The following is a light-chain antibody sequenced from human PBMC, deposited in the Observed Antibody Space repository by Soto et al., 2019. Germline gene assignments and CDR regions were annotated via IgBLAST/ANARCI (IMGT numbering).Light chain of an antibody. CDR1: QTVSSNS. Sequence: EVVLTQSPVTLSLSPGEGATLSSRASQTVSSNSLAWYQQKPGQPPRLLIFGASTRATGIADRFSGSGSGTDFTLTISRVEPEDFAVYYCHQYGRSPWTFGQGTKVEMK. CDR3: HQYGRSPWT. V-gene: IGKV3-20*01. J-gene: IGKJ1*01. CDR2: GAS.